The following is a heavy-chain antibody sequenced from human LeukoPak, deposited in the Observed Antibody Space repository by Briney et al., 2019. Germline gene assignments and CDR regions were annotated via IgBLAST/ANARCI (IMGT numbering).Heavy chain of an antibody. V-gene: IGHV4-39*01. CDR2: IYYSGST. Sequence: SETLSLTCTVSGGSISSSSYYRGWIRQPPGKGLEWIGSIYYSGSTYYNPSLKSRVTISVDTSKNQFSLKLSSVTAADTAVYYCARSAYYDFWSGPTPAYYFDYWGQGTLVTVSS. CDR3: ARSAYYDFWSGPTPAYYFDY. D-gene: IGHD3-3*01. J-gene: IGHJ4*02. CDR1: GGSISSSSYY.